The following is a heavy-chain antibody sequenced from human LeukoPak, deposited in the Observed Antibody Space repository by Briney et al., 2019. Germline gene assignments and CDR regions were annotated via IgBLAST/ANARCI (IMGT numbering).Heavy chain of an antibody. CDR3: ARVRHYYDSSGYYKYYFDC. Sequence: GGSLRLSCEASGCSFNTYWMCWVGQAPGKGLEWVVNIKQDGSEKYYVDSLKGRFTISRDNAKNSLYLQINSLRAEDTAVYYCARVRHYYDSSGYYKYYFDCWGQGTLVTVSS. CDR1: GCSFNTYW. CDR2: IKQDGSEK. V-gene: IGHV3-7*03. J-gene: IGHJ4*02. D-gene: IGHD3-22*01.